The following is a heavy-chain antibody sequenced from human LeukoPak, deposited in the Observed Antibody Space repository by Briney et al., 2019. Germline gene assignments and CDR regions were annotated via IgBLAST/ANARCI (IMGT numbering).Heavy chain of an antibody. CDR2: IYYSGST. CDR3: ARQSPYDYGPYYFDY. V-gene: IGHV4-39*01. Sequence: SETLSLTCTVSGGSISSSSYYWGWIRQPPGKGLEWIGSIYYSGSTYYNPSLKSRVTISVDTSKNQFSLKLSSVTAADTAVYYCARQSPYDYGPYYFDYWGQGTLVTVSS. J-gene: IGHJ4*02. CDR1: GGSISSSSYY. D-gene: IGHD3-10*01.